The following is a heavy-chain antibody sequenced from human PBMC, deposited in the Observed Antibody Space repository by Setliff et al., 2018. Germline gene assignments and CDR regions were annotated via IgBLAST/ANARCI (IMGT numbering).Heavy chain of an antibody. D-gene: IGHD3-22*01. J-gene: IGHJ3*02. CDR3: ARNKADDKSGADTFDM. V-gene: IGHV4-59*12. Sequence: SSETLSLTCTVSGGSMTSYYWSWIRQSPWKGLEWIGYVHYSGDSNYNPSLKSRVTMSVDTSKNQLFLKLSSVTAADTAVYYCARNKADDKSGADTFDMWGQGTMVTVSS. CDR1: GGSMTSYY. CDR2: VHYSGDS.